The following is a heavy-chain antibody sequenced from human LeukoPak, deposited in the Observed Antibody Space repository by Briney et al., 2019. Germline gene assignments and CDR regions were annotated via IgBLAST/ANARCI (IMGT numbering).Heavy chain of an antibody. Sequence: GASVKVSCKASGYTFTSYAMNWVRQAPGQGLEWRGWINPKSDGTKYAQNFQGRVTMTWDTSISTAYMEVSRLTSDDTAMFYCARDPPGTTAFDLWGQGTMVTVSS. CDR2: INPKSDGT. V-gene: IGHV1-2*02. CDR3: ARDPPGTTAFDL. CDR1: GYTFTSYA. D-gene: IGHD1-1*01. J-gene: IGHJ3*01.